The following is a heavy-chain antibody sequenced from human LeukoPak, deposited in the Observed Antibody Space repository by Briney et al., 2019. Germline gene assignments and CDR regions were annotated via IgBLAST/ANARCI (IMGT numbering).Heavy chain of an antibody. CDR1: GDSVSSNSVT. D-gene: IGHD2-2*01. CDR2: TYYRSTWYN. V-gene: IGHV6-1*01. J-gene: IGHJ5*02. CDR3: ARRLTQYDCFDP. Sequence: SQTLSLTCAISGDSVSSNSVTWNRIRQSPSRGLDWLGRTYYRSTWYNDYAVSVRGQITVNPDTSKNQFSLHLNSVTPEDTAVYYCARRLTQYDCFDPWGQGILVTVSS.